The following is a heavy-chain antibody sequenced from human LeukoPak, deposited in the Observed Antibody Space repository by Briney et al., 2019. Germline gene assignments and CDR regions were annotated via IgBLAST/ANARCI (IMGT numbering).Heavy chain of an antibody. V-gene: IGHV3-74*01. Sequence: PGGSLRLSCAASGFTFSYYWMHWVRQAPGKGLVWVSRINSDGSSTSYADSVKGRFTISRDNSKNTLYLQMNSLRAEDTAVYYCAKVGNTYYYYYYMDVWGKGTTVTVSS. D-gene: IGHD1-26*01. CDR2: INSDGSST. J-gene: IGHJ6*03. CDR1: GFTFSYYW. CDR3: AKVGNTYYYYYYMDV.